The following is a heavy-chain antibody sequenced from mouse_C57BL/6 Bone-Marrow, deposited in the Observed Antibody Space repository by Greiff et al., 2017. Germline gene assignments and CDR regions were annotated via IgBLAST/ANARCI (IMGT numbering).Heavy chain of an antibody. CDR1: GYAFSSYW. J-gene: IGHJ4*01. V-gene: IGHV1-80*01. Sequence: VQLQQSGAELVKPGASVKISCKASGYAFSSYWMNWVKQRPGKGLEWIGQIYPGDGDTNYNGKFKGKATLTADKSSSTAYMQLSSLTSEDSAVYFCARLALITTVVVDYYAMDYWGQGTSVTVSS. CDR3: ARLALITTVVVDYYAMDY. D-gene: IGHD1-1*01. CDR2: IYPGDGDT.